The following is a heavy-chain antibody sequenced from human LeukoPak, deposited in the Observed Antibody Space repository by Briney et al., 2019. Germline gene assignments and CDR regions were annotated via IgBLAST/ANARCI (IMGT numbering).Heavy chain of an antibody. CDR2: ISGSGSTI. V-gene: IGHV3-48*03. J-gene: IGHJ6*03. CDR3: ARDSSDGDYYYYYYYMDV. Sequence: GSLRLSCAASGFTFSSYEMNWVRQAPGKGLEWISYISGSGSTIYYADSVKGRFTISRDNARSSLYLQMNSLRAEDTAVYYCARDSSDGDYYYYYYYMDVWGKGTTVTVSS. CDR1: GFTFSSYE. D-gene: IGHD4-17*01.